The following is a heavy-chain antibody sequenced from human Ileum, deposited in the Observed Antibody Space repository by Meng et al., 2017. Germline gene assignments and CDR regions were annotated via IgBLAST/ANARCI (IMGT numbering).Heavy chain of an antibody. J-gene: IGHJ4*02. CDR1: GGSFSSDNYY. CDR2: TYYNGSP. V-gene: IGHV4-30-4*01. CDR3: ARERRHYYGSGSFDY. Sequence: QVQLQESGPGLVKPSQTQSLTCSVSGGSFSSDNYYWTWIRQTPGKGLEWIGLTYYNGSPFYNPSLRSRVTISVDTSKDQFSLKLTSVTAADTAVYYCARERRHYYGSGSFDYWGQGILVTVSS. D-gene: IGHD3-10*01.